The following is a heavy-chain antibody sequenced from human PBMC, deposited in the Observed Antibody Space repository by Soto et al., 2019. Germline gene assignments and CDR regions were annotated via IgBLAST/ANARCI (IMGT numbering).Heavy chain of an antibody. V-gene: IGHV3-48*01. D-gene: IGHD7-27*01. Sequence: PGGSLRLSCTVSGFTFSSYSIIWVRQAPGKGLEWISYISSRSSTISYADSVKGRFTISRDNGKNSLYLQMSSLRAEDTAVYHCARGGDVGDFYYYYIAGWGKGTTVTVSS. CDR1: GFTFSSYS. CDR3: ARGGDVGDFYYYYIAG. J-gene: IGHJ6*03. CDR2: ISSRSSTI.